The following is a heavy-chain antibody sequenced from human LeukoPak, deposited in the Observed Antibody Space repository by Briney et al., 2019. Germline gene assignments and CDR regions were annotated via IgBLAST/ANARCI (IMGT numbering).Heavy chain of an antibody. V-gene: IGHV1-8*01. CDR1: GYTFTSHD. J-gene: IGHJ5*02. D-gene: IGHD4-17*01. CDR3: ARVNDYGDYDSWFDP. Sequence: GASVKVSCKTSGYTFTSHDINWVRQAAGQGLEWMGWMNPNTGNTAYAQKFQGRVTMTRDTSINTAYMELSSLRSEDTAVYYCARVNDYGDYDSWFDPWGQGTLVTVSS. CDR2: MNPNTGNT.